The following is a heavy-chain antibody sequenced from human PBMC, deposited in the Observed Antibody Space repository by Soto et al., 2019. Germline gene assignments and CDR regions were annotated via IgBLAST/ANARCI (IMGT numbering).Heavy chain of an antibody. CDR1: GINFSSYG. J-gene: IGHJ4*02. D-gene: IGHD1-20*01. CDR3: AKYDLAPYNYTSGNYLFGGHDDF. V-gene: IGHV3-33*06. Sequence: SLRLSCAASGINFSSYGMHWVRQAPGKGLEWVAVIWYDGSNKYYADSVKGRFTISRDNSKNTLYLQMTSLRAEDTAVYYCAKYDLAPYNYTSGNYLFGGHDDFWGQG. CDR2: IWYDGSNK.